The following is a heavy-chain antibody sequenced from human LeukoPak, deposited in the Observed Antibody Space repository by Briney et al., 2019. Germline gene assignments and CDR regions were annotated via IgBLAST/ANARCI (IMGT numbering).Heavy chain of an antibody. V-gene: IGHV3-15*01. Sequence: GGSLRLSCAASGFTFSNAWMSWVRQAPGKGLEWVGRIKSKTDGGTTDYAAPVKGRFTISRDDSKNTLYLQMNSLKTEDTAVYYCTTATVGFQEWLSQYYFDCWGQGTLVTVSS. CDR2: IKSKTDGGTT. CDR3: TTATVGFQEWLSQYYFDC. D-gene: IGHD6-19*01. CDR1: GFTFSNAW. J-gene: IGHJ4*02.